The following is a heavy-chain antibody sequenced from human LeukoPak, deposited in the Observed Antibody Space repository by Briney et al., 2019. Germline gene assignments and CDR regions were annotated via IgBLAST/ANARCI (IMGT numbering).Heavy chain of an antibody. V-gene: IGHV3-30*04. CDR1: GFTFSDYT. Sequence: PGGSLRLSCAASGFTFSDYTIHWVRQAPGKGLEWVAVITYDGSNKYYAESVKGRITISRDNSKNTLYLQMSSLRAEDTAVYYCAKGRGWEASYYYYYMDVWGKGTTVTISS. CDR2: ITYDGSNK. J-gene: IGHJ6*03. D-gene: IGHD1-26*01. CDR3: AKGRGWEASYYYYYMDV.